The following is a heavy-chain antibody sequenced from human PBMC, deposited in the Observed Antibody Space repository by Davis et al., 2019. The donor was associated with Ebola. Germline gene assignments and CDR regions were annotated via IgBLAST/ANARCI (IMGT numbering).Heavy chain of an antibody. V-gene: IGHV3-11*04. D-gene: IGHD2-2*02. CDR1: GFTFSDYY. CDR2: ISSSGSTK. Sequence: GESLKISCAASGFTFSDYYMSWIRQAPGKGLEWVSYISSSGSTKYYADSVKGRFTISRDNAKNSLYLQMNSLRAEDTAVYYCARDLYLGSWNYYGMDVWGQGTTVTVSS. J-gene: IGHJ6*02. CDR3: ARDLYLGSWNYYGMDV.